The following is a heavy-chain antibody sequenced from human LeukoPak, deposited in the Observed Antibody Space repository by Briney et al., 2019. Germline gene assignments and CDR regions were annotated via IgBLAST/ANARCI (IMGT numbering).Heavy chain of an antibody. CDR2: IYYSGST. J-gene: IGHJ4*02. CDR3: AGRYYYDSSGPLDY. V-gene: IGHV4-59*08. CDR1: GGSISSYY. Sequence: PSETLSLTCTVSGGSISSYYWSWIRQPPGKGLEWIGYIYYSGSTNYNPSLKSRVTISVDTSKNQFSLKLSSVTAADTAVYYCAGRYYYDSSGPLDYWGRGTLVTVSS. D-gene: IGHD3-22*01.